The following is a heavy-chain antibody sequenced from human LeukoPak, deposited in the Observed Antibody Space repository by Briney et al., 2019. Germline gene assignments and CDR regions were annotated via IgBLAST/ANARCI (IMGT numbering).Heavy chain of an antibody. J-gene: IGHJ2*01. CDR3: ARYSSRWYFDL. D-gene: IGHD6-19*01. Sequence: GASVKPSCKTSGYTFTGYYMHWVQQAPGQGLEWMGWINPNSGLTNYAQKFQGRVTMTRDTSISTAYMELTRLRSDDTAGYYCARYSSRWYFDLWGRGTLVSVSS. CDR1: GYTFTGYY. CDR2: INPNSGLT. V-gene: IGHV1-2*02.